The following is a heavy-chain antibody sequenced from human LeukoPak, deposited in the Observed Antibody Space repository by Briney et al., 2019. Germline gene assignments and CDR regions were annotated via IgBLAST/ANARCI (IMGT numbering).Heavy chain of an antibody. CDR1: GYTFTTYY. D-gene: IGHD6-13*01. CDR2: INPSGGST. Sequence: ASVKVSCKASGYTFTTYYVHWVRQAPGQGLEWMGIINPSGGSTTYAQKFRGRLTMTRDMSTSTVYMELSSLRSEDTAVYYCARPLLPGMDDAFDIWGQGTMVTVSS. CDR3: ARPLLPGMDDAFDI. V-gene: IGHV1-46*01. J-gene: IGHJ3*02.